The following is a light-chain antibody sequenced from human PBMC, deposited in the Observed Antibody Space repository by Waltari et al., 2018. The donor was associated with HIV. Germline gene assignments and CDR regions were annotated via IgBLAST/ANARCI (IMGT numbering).Light chain of an antibody. Sequence: QSALTQPASVSGSPGQSITIPCTGTSSDVGGYNYVSWYQQQPGKAPKLMIYYVSNRPSGVLKRFSGSRAGNTASLTSSGLQAEDEADYYCSSYTSSNTLPYVFGTGTKVTVL. CDR1: SSDVGGYNY. CDR3: SSYTSSNTLPYV. V-gene: IGLV2-14*03. J-gene: IGLJ1*01. CDR2: YVS.